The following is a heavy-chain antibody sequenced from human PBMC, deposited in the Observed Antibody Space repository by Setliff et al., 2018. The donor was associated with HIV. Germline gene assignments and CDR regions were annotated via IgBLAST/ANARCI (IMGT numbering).Heavy chain of an antibody. J-gene: IGHJ5*01. Sequence: PGGSLRLSCAASGFTFSAHQMSWVRQPPGKGLEWVANIKADGTDKYYVDSVKGRFAIARDNSKNSLDLKMNSLRAGDTAVYYCARDWNGDGRSIDSWGQGTLVTVSS. D-gene: IGHD1-1*01. CDR2: IKADGTDK. V-gene: IGHV3-7*03. CDR1: GFTFSAHQ. CDR3: ARDWNGDGRSIDS.